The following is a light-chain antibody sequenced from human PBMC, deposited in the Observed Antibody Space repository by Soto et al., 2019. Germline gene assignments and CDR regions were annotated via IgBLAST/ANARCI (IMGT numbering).Light chain of an antibody. CDR1: QSVSSN. V-gene: IGKV3-15*01. Sequence: EIVMTQSPATLSVSPGEKATLSCRASQSVSSNLAWYQQKPGQAPRLLIYGASARATGIPARFSGSGSGTEFTLTISSLQSEDLAVYYCQQYNSWPPWTFGQGTKV. J-gene: IGKJ1*01. CDR2: GAS. CDR3: QQYNSWPPWT.